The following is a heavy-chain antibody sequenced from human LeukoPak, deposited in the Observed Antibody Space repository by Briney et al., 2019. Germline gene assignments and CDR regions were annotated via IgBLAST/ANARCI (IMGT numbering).Heavy chain of an antibody. V-gene: IGHV3-30-3*01. J-gene: IGHJ4*02. D-gene: IGHD5-18*01. CDR1: GFTFSTYW. Sequence: TGGSLRLSCAASGFTFSTYWMHWVRQAPGKGPGWVAVISYDGSNKYYADSVKGRFTISRDNSKNTLYLQMNSLRAEDTAVYYCARCEVSYNFDYWGQGTLVTVAS. CDR2: ISYDGSNK. CDR3: ARCEVSYNFDY.